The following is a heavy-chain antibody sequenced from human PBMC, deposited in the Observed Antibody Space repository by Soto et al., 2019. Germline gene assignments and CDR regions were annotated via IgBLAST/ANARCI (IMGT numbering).Heavy chain of an antibody. CDR3: ARDWDIVATISGGFDP. CDR2: IYYSGST. CDR1: GGSISSGGYY. Sequence: SETLSLTCTVSGGSISSGGYYWSWIRQHPGKGLEWIGYIYYSGSTYYNPSLKSRVTISVDTSKNQFSLKLSSVTAADTAVYYCARDWDIVATISGGFDPWGQGTLVTVSS. J-gene: IGHJ5*02. D-gene: IGHD5-12*01. V-gene: IGHV4-31*03.